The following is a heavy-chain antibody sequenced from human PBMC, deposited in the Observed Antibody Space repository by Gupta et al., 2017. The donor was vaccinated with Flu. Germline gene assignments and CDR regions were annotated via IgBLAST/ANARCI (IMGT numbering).Heavy chain of an antibody. CDR2: ITWNSGTI. V-gene: IGHV3-9*01. CDR1: GFIFANYA. CDR3: AKDISLSGLGFDY. D-gene: IGHD2/OR15-2a*01. Sequence: EVQLVKYGGGVVEPGRSLRVSCAASGFIFANYAIHWVRQVPGKGLEWVSTITWNSGTIVYADSVKGRFTISRDNAKNSLYLQMSSLRAESTALYYCAKDISLSGLGFDYWGQGVLVSVSS. J-gene: IGHJ4*02.